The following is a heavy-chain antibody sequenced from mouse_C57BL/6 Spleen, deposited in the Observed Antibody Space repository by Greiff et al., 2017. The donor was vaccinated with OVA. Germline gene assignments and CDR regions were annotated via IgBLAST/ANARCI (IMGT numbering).Heavy chain of an antibody. J-gene: IGHJ4*01. V-gene: IGHV5-4*01. D-gene: IGHD2-1*01. Sequence: EVQVVESGGGLVKPGGSLKLSCAASGFTFSSYAMSWVRQTPEKRLEWVATISDGGSYTYYPDNVKGRFTISRDNAKNNLYLQMSHLKSEDTAMYYCARDGKAYAMDYWGQGTSVTVSS. CDR2: ISDGGSYT. CDR3: ARDGKAYAMDY. CDR1: GFTFSSYA.